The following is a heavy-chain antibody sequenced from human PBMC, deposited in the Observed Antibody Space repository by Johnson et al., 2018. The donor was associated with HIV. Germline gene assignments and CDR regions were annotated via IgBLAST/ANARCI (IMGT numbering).Heavy chain of an antibody. Sequence: VQLVESGGGLIQPGGSLRLSCAASGFTFSSYWMSWVRQAPGKGLEWVALISYDGSEKYYVDSVKGRFTISRDNAKNSLYLQMNSLRAEDTAVYYCARYSGSYLPDAFDIWGQGTMVTVSS. CDR2: ISYDGSEK. CDR3: ARYSGSYLPDAFDI. V-gene: IGHV3-7*01. D-gene: IGHD1-26*01. J-gene: IGHJ3*02. CDR1: GFTFSSYW.